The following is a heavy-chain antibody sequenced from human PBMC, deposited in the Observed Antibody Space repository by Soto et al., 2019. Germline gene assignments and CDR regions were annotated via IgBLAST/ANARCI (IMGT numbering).Heavy chain of an antibody. Sequence: QLQLQESGPGLVKPSETLSLTCNVSGGSISSSRSYWAWFRQPPGKELEWIANIFYAGNTYYNPSLKSRVTVSVATSKTQFSLKLDSVTAADTADYYCARQAAAHCIDLWFDPWGQGTLVTVSS. CDR3: ARQAAAHCIDLWFDP. D-gene: IGHD6-13*01. V-gene: IGHV4-39*01. CDR1: GGSISSSRSY. J-gene: IGHJ5*02. CDR2: IFYAGNT.